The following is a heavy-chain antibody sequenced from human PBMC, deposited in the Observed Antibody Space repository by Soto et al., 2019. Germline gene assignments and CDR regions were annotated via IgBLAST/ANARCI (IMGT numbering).Heavy chain of an antibody. Sequence: ASVKVSCKSSGFTFTSSAMQWARPARGQRLEWIGWIVVGSGNTNYAQKFQERVTITRDMSTSTAYMELSSLRSEDRAVYYCAAGGEWEILRAYAFGIWGQGTMGTVS. CDR1: GFTFTSSA. J-gene: IGHJ3*02. CDR2: IVVGSGNT. CDR3: AAGGEWEILRAYAFGI. D-gene: IGHD1-26*01. V-gene: IGHV1-58*02.